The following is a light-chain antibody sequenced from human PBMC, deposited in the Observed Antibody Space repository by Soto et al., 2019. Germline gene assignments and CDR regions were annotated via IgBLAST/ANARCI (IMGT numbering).Light chain of an antibody. CDR2: DAS. Sequence: EIVLTQSPATLSLSPGERATLSCRASQSVSSYLAWYQQKPGQAPRLLIYDASNRATGIPARFSGSGSGTDFTLTISSLEPEDFALYYVQQRGNWPPRFGQGTRLEIK. V-gene: IGKV3-11*01. CDR3: QQRGNWPPR. CDR1: QSVSSY. J-gene: IGKJ5*01.